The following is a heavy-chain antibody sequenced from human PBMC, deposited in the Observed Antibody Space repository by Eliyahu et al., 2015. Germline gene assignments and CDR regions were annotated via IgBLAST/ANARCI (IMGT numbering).Heavy chain of an antibody. V-gene: IGHV3-21*01. J-gene: IGHJ4*02. CDR2: ISSSSSYI. D-gene: IGHD3-10*01. CDR3: ARDYYGSRSPYYFDY. CDR1: GFTFSSYS. Sequence: EVQLVESGGGLVKPGGSLRLSCAASGFTFSSYSMNWVRQAPGKGLEWVSSISSSSSYIYFPDSVKGRFTISRDNAKNSLYLQMNSLRAEDTAVYYCARDYYGSRSPYYFDYWGQGTLVTVSS.